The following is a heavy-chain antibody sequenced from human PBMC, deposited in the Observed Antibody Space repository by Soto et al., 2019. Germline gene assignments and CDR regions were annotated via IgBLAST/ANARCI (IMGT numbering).Heavy chain of an antibody. V-gene: IGHV4-59*01. CDR3: ARDHRVRGATVGPGWFDP. CDR1: GGSISSYY. D-gene: IGHD1-26*01. Sequence: SETLSLTCTVSGGSISSYYWSWIRQPPGKGLEWIGYIYYSGSTNYNPSLKSRVTISVGTSKNQFSLKLSSVTAADTAVYYCARDHRVRGATVGPGWFDPWGQGTLVTVSS. CDR2: IYYSGST. J-gene: IGHJ5*02.